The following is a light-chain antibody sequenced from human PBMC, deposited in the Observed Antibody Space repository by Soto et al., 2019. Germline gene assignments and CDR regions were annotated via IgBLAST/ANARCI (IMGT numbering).Light chain of an antibody. CDR1: DSNIGAGYD. CDR3: QSFDNSLSGFYV. J-gene: IGLJ1*01. V-gene: IGLV1-40*01. Sequence: QSALTQTPSVSGAPGQTITMSCTGTDSNIGAGYDVHWYQHLPGRAPKLLIFGNTHRPSGVPDRFSGSKSGTSASLAITGLQPEDEADYYCQSFDNSLSGFYVFGSGTKLTVL. CDR2: GNT.